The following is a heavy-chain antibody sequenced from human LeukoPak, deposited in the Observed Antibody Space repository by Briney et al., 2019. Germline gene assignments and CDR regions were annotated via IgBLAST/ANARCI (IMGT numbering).Heavy chain of an antibody. CDR3: ARADSYDYVWGSYIGLFDY. CDR2: ISSSSSYI. Sequence: GGSLRLSCAASGFTISSYEMNWVRQAPGKGLEWVSPISSSSSYIYYADSVKGRFTISRDNAKNSLYLQMNSLRAEDTAVYYCARADSYDYVWGSYIGLFDYWGQGTLVTVSS. D-gene: IGHD3-16*01. J-gene: IGHJ4*02. V-gene: IGHV3-21*01. CDR1: GFTISSYE.